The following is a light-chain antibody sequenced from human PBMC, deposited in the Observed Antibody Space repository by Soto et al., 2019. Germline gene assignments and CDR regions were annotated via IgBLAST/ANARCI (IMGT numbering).Light chain of an antibody. CDR3: QQGLTTPGP. V-gene: IGKV1-39*01. Sequence: DVQMTQSPSSLSASVGDRVTITCRASQSISSYLNWYQKKSGKAPKLLIYATSSLQSGVSSRFSGSGFGTDFTLTISSLQPEDLATYFCQQGLTTPGPFGQGTKVEIK. CDR1: QSISSY. CDR2: ATS. J-gene: IGKJ1*01.